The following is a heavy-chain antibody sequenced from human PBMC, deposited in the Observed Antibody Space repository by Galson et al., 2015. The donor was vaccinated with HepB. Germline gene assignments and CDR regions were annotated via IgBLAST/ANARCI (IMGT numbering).Heavy chain of an antibody. J-gene: IGHJ4*02. D-gene: IGHD1-7*01. V-gene: IGHV3-15*01. CDR1: GFTFTNAW. CDR2: NKSKTHGGTT. CDR3: TTWNWNYKDY. Sequence: SLRLSCAASGFTFTNAWMTWVRQAPWKGLEWVGRNKSKTHGGTTDYAAPVKGTFTISRDDSKNTLYLQMNSMKTEDTAVYYCTTWNWNYKDYWGQGTLVTVSS.